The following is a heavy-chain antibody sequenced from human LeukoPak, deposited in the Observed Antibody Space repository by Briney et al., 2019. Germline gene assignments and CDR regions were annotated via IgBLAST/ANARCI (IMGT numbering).Heavy chain of an antibody. Sequence: ASVKVSCKASGYTFTSSGISWVRQAPGQGLEWMGWITAYKVNTNYAQKLQGRVTMTTDTSTSTAYMELRSLRSDDTAVYYCARDRFPITMVRGVMVNDAFDIWGQGTMVTVSS. CDR2: ITAYKVNT. D-gene: IGHD3-10*01. V-gene: IGHV1-18*04. CDR1: GYTFTSSG. CDR3: ARDRFPITMVRGVMVNDAFDI. J-gene: IGHJ3*02.